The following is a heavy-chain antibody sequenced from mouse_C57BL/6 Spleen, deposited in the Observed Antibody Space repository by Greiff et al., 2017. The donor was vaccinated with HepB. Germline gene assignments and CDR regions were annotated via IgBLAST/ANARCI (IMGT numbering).Heavy chain of an antibody. CDR1: GFNIKDYY. V-gene: IGHV14-1*01. CDR2: IDPEDGDT. CDR3: TIRTGTVYAMDY. Sequence: EVQLQQSGAELVRPGASVKLSCTASGFNIKDYYMHWVKQRPEQGLEWIGRIDPEDGDTEYAPKFQGKATMTADTSSNTAYLQLSSLTSEDTAVYYCTIRTGTVYAMDYWGQGTSVTVSS. D-gene: IGHD4-1*01. J-gene: IGHJ4*01.